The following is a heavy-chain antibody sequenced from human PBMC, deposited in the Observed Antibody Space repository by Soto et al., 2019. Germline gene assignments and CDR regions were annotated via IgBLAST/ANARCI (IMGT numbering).Heavy chain of an antibody. CDR2: IRYDGSNI. J-gene: IGHJ4*02. Sequence: QVQLLESGGGVVQPGRSLRLSCAASGFTFSGLGMHWVRQAPGKGLEWVSVIRYDGSNIYYADAVKGRFTISRDNSKDTLYRQMNSLRADDTAVYYCERDGVGHSTFFGYFDYWGQGTLVTVSS. D-gene: IGHD1-26*01. V-gene: IGHV3-33*01. CDR1: GFTFSGLG. CDR3: ERDGVGHSTFFGYFDY.